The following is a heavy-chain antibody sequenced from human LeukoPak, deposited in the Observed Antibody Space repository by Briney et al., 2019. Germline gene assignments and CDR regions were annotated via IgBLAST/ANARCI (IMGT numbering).Heavy chain of an antibody. Sequence: PSQTLSLTCTASGGSTYNNNGSYSWSRLRQPAEKGLEWIGRIHPTGNTMYNPSLKSRVTISLDTSKNQFSLNLYSVTAADTAAYYCASHYSRAGIDAFDIWGQGTVVTVSS. CDR3: ASHYSRAGIDAFDI. D-gene: IGHD6-13*01. CDR2: IHPTGNT. J-gene: IGHJ3*02. CDR1: GGSTYNNNGSYS. V-gene: IGHV4-61*02.